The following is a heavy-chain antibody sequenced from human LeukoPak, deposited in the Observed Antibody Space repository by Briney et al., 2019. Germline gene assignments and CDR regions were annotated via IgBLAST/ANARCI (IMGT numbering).Heavy chain of an antibody. CDR1: GGTFSSYA. Sequence: ASVKVSCKASGGTFSSYAISWVRQAPGQGLEWMGRIVPILGIANYAQKFQGRVTITADKSTSTAYMELSSLRSEDTAVYYCARDLYYGDKIGYWGRGTLVTVSS. D-gene: IGHD4-23*01. CDR3: ARDLYYGDKIGY. J-gene: IGHJ4*02. V-gene: IGHV1-69*04. CDR2: IVPILGIA.